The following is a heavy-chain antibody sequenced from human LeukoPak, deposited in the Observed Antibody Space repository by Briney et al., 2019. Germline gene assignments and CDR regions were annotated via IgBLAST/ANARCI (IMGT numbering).Heavy chain of an antibody. V-gene: IGHV3-23*01. D-gene: IGHD2-15*01. CDR1: GLTFGTYA. CDR3: VKDRSDNTTWYVGSH. J-gene: IGHJ4*02. Sequence: GGSLRLSCAAPGLTFGTYAMSWIRQAPGKGLEYVSHISGSGDSTHYEDSVKGRFTISRDNSKNTLYLQMNSLRAEDTAVYFCVKDRSDNTTWYVGSHWGQGTLVTVSS. CDR2: ISGSGDST.